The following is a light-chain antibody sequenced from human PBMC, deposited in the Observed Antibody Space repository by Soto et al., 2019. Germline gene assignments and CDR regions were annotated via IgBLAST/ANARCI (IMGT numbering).Light chain of an antibody. CDR1: HSLVHSNGNTY. J-gene: IGKJ1*01. CDR2: EIS. V-gene: IGKV2-24*01. Sequence: DIVLTQTPLSSPVTLRQPASISCRSSHSLVHSNGNTYLSWLQQRPGQPPRLLIYEISNRFSGVPDRFSGSGAGTDFTLKISKVEAEDVGIYYCMQATQLRTFGQGTKVEIK. CDR3: MQATQLRT.